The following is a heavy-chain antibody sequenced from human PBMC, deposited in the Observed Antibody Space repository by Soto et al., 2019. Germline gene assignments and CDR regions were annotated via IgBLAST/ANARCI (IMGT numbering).Heavy chain of an antibody. Sequence: EVQLVESGGGLVQPGGSLRLSCAASGFTFSNYWMTWVRQAPGKGLEWVANIKQDGSEKYYVDSVKGRFTISRDNXKXLLYLHMNSLSAEDTAVYYCARDSSTWAGGVFGIQYWGKGTLVTVSS. CDR1: GFTFSNYW. CDR2: IKQDGSEK. J-gene: IGHJ4*02. CDR3: ARDSSTWAGGVFGIQY. D-gene: IGHD6-13*01. V-gene: IGHV3-7*01.